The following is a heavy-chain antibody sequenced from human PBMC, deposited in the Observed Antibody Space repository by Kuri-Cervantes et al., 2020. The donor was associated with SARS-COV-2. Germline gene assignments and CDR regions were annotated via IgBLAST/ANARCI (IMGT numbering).Heavy chain of an antibody. CDR2: ISSNGGST. V-gene: IGHV3-64*01. J-gene: IGHJ3*02. CDR1: GFTFSSYA. D-gene: IGHD3-3*01. Sequence: GGSLRLSCAASGFTFSSYAMHWVRQAPGKGLEYVSAISSNGGSTYYANSVKGRFTISRDNSKNTLYLQMGSLRAEDTAVYYCARDYKVGYTIFGVVISGGAFDIWGQGTMVTVSS. CDR3: ARDYKVGYTIFGVVISGGAFDI.